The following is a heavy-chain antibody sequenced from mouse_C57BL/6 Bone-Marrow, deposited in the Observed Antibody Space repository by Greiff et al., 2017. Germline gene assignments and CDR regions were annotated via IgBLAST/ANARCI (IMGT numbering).Heavy chain of an antibody. CDR2: IYPRSGNT. CDR1: GYTFTSYG. Sequence: QVQLQQSGAELARPGASVKLSCKASGYTFTSYGISWVKQRTGQGLEWIGEIYPRSGNTYYNEKFKGKATLTADKSSSTAYMELRSLTSEDSAVYFCARLPITSVVAHYLDYWGQGTTLTVSS. V-gene: IGHV1-81*01. D-gene: IGHD1-1*01. CDR3: ARLPITSVVAHYLDY. J-gene: IGHJ2*01.